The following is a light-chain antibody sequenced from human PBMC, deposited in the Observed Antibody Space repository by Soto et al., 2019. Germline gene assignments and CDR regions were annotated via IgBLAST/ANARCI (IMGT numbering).Light chain of an antibody. CDR2: GAS. CDR1: QSVSSSY. Sequence: EIVLTQSPGTLSLSSGARATLSSRASQSVSSSYVAWYQQKPGQAPRLLIYGASSRATGIPARISGSGSGTEFTLTISSLQYEDFAVYYCQQYNSRRTFGQGNKGDI. V-gene: IGKV3-20*01. J-gene: IGKJ1*01. CDR3: QQYNSRRT.